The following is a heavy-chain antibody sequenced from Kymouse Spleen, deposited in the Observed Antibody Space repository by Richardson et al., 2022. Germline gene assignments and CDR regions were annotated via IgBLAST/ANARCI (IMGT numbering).Heavy chain of an antibody. D-gene: IGHD4-11,IGHD4-11*01. J-gene: IGHJ6*02. CDR1: GFTFSSYS. V-gene: IGHV3-48*02. Sequence: EVQLVESGGGLVQPGGSLRLSCAASGFTFSSYSMNWVRQAPGKGLEWVSYISSSSSTIYYADSVKGRFTISRDNAKNSLYLQMNSLRDEDTAVYYCARGPTTVTPYKYYGMDVWGQGTTVTVSS. CDR3: ARGPTTVTPYKYYGMDV. CDR2: ISSSSSTI.